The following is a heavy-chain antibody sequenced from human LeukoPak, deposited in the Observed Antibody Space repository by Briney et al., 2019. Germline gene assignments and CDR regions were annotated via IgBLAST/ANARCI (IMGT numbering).Heavy chain of an antibody. CDR3: AKAPTGYSSSWFDY. J-gene: IGHJ4*02. V-gene: IGHV3-23*01. Sequence: PGRSLRLSCAASGFTFSSYAMSWVRQAPGKGLEWVSTISDSGTSTYYADSVKGRFTISRDNSKSTLYLQMNSLRAEDTAVYYCAKAPTGYSSSWFDYWGQGTLVTVSS. CDR1: GFTFSSYA. CDR2: ISDSGTST. D-gene: IGHD6-13*01.